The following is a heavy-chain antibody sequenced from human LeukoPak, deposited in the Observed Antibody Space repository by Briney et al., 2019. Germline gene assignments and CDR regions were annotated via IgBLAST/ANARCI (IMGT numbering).Heavy chain of an antibody. CDR1: GFTFSSYG. Sequence: GGSLRLSSAASGFTFSSYGMHWVRQAPGKGLEWVAFIRYDGSNKYYADSVKGRFTVSRDNSKNTLYLQMNSLRAEDTAVYYCARDLVVVAASTPGLFDYWGQGTLVTVSS. D-gene: IGHD2-15*01. CDR2: IRYDGSNK. CDR3: ARDLVVVAASTPGLFDY. J-gene: IGHJ4*02. V-gene: IGHV3-30*02.